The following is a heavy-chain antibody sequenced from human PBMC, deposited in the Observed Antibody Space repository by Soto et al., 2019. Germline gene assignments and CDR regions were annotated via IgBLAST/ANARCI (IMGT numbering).Heavy chain of an antibody. D-gene: IGHD3-16*02. CDR1: GFPFSSYD. CDR3: AKALVWGSYRLAPTDAFDI. V-gene: IGHV3-23*01. CDR2: IRGSGGST. J-gene: IGHJ3*02. Sequence: EVQVLESGGELVQPGGSLRLSCAASGFPFSSYDMSWVRQAPGKGLDWVSVIRGSGGSTYYADSVKGRFTISRDNSKNTLYLQMNSLRAEDTAVYYCAKALVWGSYRLAPTDAFDIWGQGTMVTVSS.